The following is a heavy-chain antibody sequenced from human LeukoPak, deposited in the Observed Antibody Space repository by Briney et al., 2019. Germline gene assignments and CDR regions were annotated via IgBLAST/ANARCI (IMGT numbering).Heavy chain of an antibody. CDR1: GFSFSNYG. V-gene: IGHV3-23*01. Sequence: GSLRLSCAASGFSFSNYGMNWVRQAPGKGLEWVSGIIGSGGTTYYADSVKGRFTISRDNSKNTLYLQMNSLRAEDTAVYYCAKDWNRISDYWGQGTLVTVSS. CDR2: IIGSGGTT. J-gene: IGHJ4*02. D-gene: IGHD1-1*01. CDR3: AKDWNRISDY.